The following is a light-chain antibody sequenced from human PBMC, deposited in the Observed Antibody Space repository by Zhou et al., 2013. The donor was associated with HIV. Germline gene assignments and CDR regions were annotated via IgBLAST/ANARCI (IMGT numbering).Light chain of an antibody. Sequence: QSVLTQPRSVSGSPGQSVTISCTGTSSDVGRYNYVSWYQQHPGKAPKFMIYDVNKRPSGVPDRFSGSKSGNTASLTISGLQAEDETDYYCCSYAGNSWVFGGGTKLTVL. CDR2: DVN. V-gene: IGLV2-11*01. CDR1: SSDVGRYNY. J-gene: IGLJ3*02. CDR3: CSYAGNSWV.